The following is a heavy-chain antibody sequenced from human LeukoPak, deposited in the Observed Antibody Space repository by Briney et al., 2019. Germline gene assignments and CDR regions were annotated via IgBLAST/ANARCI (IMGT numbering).Heavy chain of an antibody. CDR1: GFTVSSNY. CDR3: ARVGYGDYHYYYGMDV. CDR2: IYSGGST. J-gene: IGHJ6*02. V-gene: IGHV3-53*01. Sequence: GGSLRLSCAASGFTVSSNYMSWVRQAPGKGLEWVSVIYSGGSTYYADSVKGRFTISRDNSKNTLYLQMNSLRAEDTAVYYCARVGYGDYHYYYGMDVWGQGTTVTVSS. D-gene: IGHD4-17*01.